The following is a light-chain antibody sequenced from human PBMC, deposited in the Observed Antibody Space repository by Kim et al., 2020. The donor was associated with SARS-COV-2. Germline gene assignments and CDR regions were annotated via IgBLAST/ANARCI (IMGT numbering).Light chain of an antibody. J-gene: IGLJ1*01. CDR3: CSYAGSYTYV. CDR2: DVS. V-gene: IGLV2-11*01. CDR1: SSDVGVYNY. Sequence: GQAVTSTCTGTSSDVGVYNYVSWYRQHPGKAPKLRIYDVSKRPSGVPDRFSGSKSGNTASLTISGLQAEDGADYYCCSYAGSYTYVFGTGTKVTVL.